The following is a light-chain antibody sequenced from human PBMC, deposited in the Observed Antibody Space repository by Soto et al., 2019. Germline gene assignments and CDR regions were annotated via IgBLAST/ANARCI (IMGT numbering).Light chain of an antibody. CDR3: QSYDSTLSARYV. J-gene: IGLJ1*01. Sequence: QSVLTQPPSVSGAPGQRVTISCTGSSSNIGAGYDVHWYQQRPGTAPKLLIFGNTNRPSGVPDRFSGSKSGTSASLAITGLQAEDEGDYYCQSYDSTLSARYVFGTGTKLTGL. CDR2: GNT. V-gene: IGLV1-40*01. CDR1: SSNIGAGYD.